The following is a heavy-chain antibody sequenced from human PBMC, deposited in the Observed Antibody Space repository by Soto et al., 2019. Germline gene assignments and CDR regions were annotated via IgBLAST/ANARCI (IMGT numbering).Heavy chain of an antibody. CDR1: GGSISSSNW. CDR2: IYHSGST. CDR3: ARSPDSSGYYPRWYYYGMDV. J-gene: IGHJ6*02. Sequence: QVQLQESGPGLVKPSGTLSLTCAVSGGSISSSNWWSWVRQPPGKGLEWIGGIYHSGSTNYNPSLKSRVTISVDNSKNQFSLKLSSVTAADTAVYYCARSPDSSGYYPRWYYYGMDVWGQGTTVTVSS. D-gene: IGHD3-22*01. V-gene: IGHV4-4*02.